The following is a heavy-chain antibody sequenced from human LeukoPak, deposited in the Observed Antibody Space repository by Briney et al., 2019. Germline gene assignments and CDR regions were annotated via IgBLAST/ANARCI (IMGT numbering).Heavy chain of an antibody. Sequence: PGGSLRLSCAASGFAFSTSWTTWVRQAPGKGLEWVANIKKDGSAIHYVDSVKGRFTISRDNAKNSLYLQMNSLRAEDTAVYYCATYSSLNRREFQYWGQGTLLTVSS. CDR2: IKKDGSAI. D-gene: IGHD3-22*01. J-gene: IGHJ1*01. CDR3: ATYSSLNRREFQY. V-gene: IGHV3-7*01. CDR1: GFAFSTSW.